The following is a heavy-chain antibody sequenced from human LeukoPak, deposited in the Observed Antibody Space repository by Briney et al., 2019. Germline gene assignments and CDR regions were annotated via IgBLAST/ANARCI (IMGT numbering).Heavy chain of an antibody. J-gene: IGHJ4*02. D-gene: IGHD6-13*01. CDR2: IYYSGST. CDR3: ARTTSSSWEYYFDC. Sequence: PSETLSLTCTASGGSISSYYWSWIRQPPGKGLEWIGYIYYSGSTNYNPSLKSRVTISVDTSKNQFPLKLSSVTAADTAVYYCARTTSSSWEYYFDCWGQGTLVTVSS. CDR1: GGSISSYY. V-gene: IGHV4-59*08.